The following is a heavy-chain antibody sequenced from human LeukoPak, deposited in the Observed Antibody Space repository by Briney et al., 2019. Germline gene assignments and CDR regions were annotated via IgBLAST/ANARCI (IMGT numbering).Heavy chain of an antibody. V-gene: IGHV4-34*12. CDR2: IFLTVKANYSPSLT. CDR1: GGSSRVSY. Sequence: SETLSLTCAVAGGSSRVSYSCWVCQTPEKRLGWIYDIFLTVKANYSPSLTDYNPALKSRVIISVDSSNDELSLNVTSLTAADTGVYYCARVSHDRLEYGYYMDVWGKGTTVTVSS. D-gene: IGHD3-3*01. CDR3: ARVSHDRLEYGYYMDV. J-gene: IGHJ6*03.